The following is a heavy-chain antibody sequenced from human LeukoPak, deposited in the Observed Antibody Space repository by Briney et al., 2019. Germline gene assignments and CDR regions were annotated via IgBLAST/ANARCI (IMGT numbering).Heavy chain of an antibody. Sequence: GDPLKISCKGSGYSFTSYWIAWARQMPGKGLGWMGIIYTGESDTRYSPSFQGQVTISADKSISAAYLQWSSLKASDTAMYYCARSSGGSWGDLDYWGQGTLVTVSS. J-gene: IGHJ4*02. CDR2: IYTGESDT. D-gene: IGHD2-15*01. V-gene: IGHV5-51*01. CDR1: GYSFTSYW. CDR3: ARSSGGSWGDLDY.